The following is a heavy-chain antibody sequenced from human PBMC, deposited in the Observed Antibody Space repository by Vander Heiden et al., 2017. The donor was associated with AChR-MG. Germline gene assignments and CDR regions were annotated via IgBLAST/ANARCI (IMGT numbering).Heavy chain of an antibody. CDR2: ISRSSSYI. J-gene: IGHJ4*02. Sequence: EVQLVESGGGLVKPGGSLRLSCAASGFPFSGYSMTLVRQAPGKGLEWVSSISRSSSYIYYADSVKGRFTISRDNAKNSLYLQMNSLRAEDTAVYYCARDNGDYGGRDLDYWGQGTLVTVSS. CDR3: ARDNGDYGGRDLDY. V-gene: IGHV3-21*01. CDR1: GFPFSGYS. D-gene: IGHD4-17*01.